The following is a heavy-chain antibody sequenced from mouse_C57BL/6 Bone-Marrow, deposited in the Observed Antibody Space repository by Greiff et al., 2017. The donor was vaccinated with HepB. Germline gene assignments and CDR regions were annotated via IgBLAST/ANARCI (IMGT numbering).Heavy chain of an antibody. Sequence: EVKLVESGGGLVKPGGSLKLSCAASGFTFSDYGMHWVRQAPEKGLEWVAYISSGSSTIYYADTVKGRFTISRDKAKNTLFLQMTSLRSEDTAMYYCARKYYAMDYWGQGTSVTVSS. CDR1: GFTFSDYG. CDR2: ISSGSSTI. J-gene: IGHJ4*01. V-gene: IGHV5-17*01. CDR3: ARKYYAMDY.